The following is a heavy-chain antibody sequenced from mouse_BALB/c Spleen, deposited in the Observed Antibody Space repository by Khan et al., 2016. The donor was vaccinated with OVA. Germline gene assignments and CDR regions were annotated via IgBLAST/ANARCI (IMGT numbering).Heavy chain of an antibody. V-gene: IGHV2-6*02. CDR2: IWSDGST. CDR1: GFSLTSYG. Sequence: QVQLKQSGPGLVAPSQSLSITCTVSGFSLTSYGVHWVRQPPGKGLEWLVVIWSDGSTTYNSAFKSRLSISKDNSKSQVFLNMNSLQTDDTAMYYCDGNSDYGGAMDYWVQGTSVIVSS. D-gene: IGHD1-1*02. J-gene: IGHJ4*01. CDR3: DGNSDYGGAMDY.